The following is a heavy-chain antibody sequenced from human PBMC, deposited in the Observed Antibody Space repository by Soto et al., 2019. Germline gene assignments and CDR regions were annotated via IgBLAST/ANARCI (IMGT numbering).Heavy chain of an antibody. D-gene: IGHD5-18*01. CDR3: ARLGRDTAMVRYYFDY. V-gene: IGHV4-39*01. J-gene: IGHJ4*02. CDR1: GGSISNPSYY. Sequence: PSETLSLTCTVSGGSISNPSYYWGWIRQPPGKGLEWIGSIYYSGSTYYNPSLKSRVPISVDTSKNQFSLKLSSVTAADTAVYYCARLGRDTAMVRYYFDYWGQGTLVTVSS. CDR2: IYYSGST.